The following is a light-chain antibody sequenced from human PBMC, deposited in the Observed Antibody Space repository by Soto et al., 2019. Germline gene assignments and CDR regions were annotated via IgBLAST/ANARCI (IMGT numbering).Light chain of an antibody. CDR3: QQANSFTFT. Sequence: EIQITQSPTSVSAPLGDRVTITCRASQGISSWLAWYQKKPGKDPKILIYAASSLQSGVPSRFSGSGSGTDFNLTISRLQPEDFATYYCQQANSFTFTFGQGTRLEI. CDR1: QGISSW. CDR2: AAS. J-gene: IGKJ5*01. V-gene: IGKV1-12*01.